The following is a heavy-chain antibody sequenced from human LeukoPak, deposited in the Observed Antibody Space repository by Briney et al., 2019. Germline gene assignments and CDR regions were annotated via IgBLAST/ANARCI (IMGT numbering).Heavy chain of an antibody. CDR1: GFTFSSYS. CDR3: ARDGVRDGLYFDY. D-gene: IGHD5-24*01. CDR2: ISSSSSTI. V-gene: IGHV3-48*01. Sequence: PGGSLRLSCAASGFTFSSYSMNWVRQAPGKGLEWVSYISSSSSTIYYADSVKGRFTISRDNAKNSLYLQMNSLRAEDTAVYYCARDGVRDGLYFDYWGQGTPVTVSS. J-gene: IGHJ4*02.